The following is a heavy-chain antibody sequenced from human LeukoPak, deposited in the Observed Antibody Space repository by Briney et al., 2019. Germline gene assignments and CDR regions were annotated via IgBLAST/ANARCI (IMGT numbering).Heavy chain of an antibody. J-gene: IGHJ4*02. CDR2: IKPDGSEK. CDR3: AAGSYFDH. Sequence: GGSLRLSCAASGFTFSSYAMSWARQAPGKGLECVANIKPDGSEKYYVDSVKGRFTISRDNAKNSLYLQMNGLRADDTAVYYCAAGSYFDHWGQGTLVVVSS. D-gene: IGHD3-10*01. CDR1: GFTFSSYA. V-gene: IGHV3-7*01.